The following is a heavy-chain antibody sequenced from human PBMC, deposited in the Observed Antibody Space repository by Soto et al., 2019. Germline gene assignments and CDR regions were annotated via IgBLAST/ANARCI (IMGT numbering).Heavy chain of an antibody. CDR2: IWYDGSNK. J-gene: IGHJ6*03. CDR1: GFTFSSYG. CDR3: ARDPTVTNYYYYYMDV. Sequence: QVQLVESGGGVVQPGRSLRLSCAASGFTFSSYGMHWVRQAPGKGLEWVAVIWYDGSNKYYADSVKGRFTISRENSKNTLYLQMNSLRAEDTAVYYCARDPTVTNYYYYYMDVWGKGTTVTVSS. D-gene: IGHD4-4*01. V-gene: IGHV3-33*01.